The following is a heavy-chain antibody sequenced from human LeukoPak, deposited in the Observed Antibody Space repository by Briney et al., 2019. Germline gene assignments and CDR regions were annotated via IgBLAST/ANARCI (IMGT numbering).Heavy chain of an antibody. CDR1: GGSISSGSYY. CDR2: IYTSGST. V-gene: IGHV4-61*02. CDR3: GRDRRICSSTSCPTYYYYYYMDV. D-gene: IGHD2-2*01. J-gene: IGHJ6*03. Sequence: SQTLSLTCTVSGGSISSGSYYWSWIRQPAGKGLEWIGRIYTSGSTNYNPSLKSRVTISVDTSKNQFSLKLSSVTAADTAVYYCGRDRRICSSTSCPTYYYYYYMDVWGKGTTVTVSS.